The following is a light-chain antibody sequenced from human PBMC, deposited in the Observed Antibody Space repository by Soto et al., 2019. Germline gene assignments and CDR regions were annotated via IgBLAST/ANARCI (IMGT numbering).Light chain of an antibody. V-gene: IGKV1-39*01. Sequence: DIPMTQSPSSLSGSVGDRVTITCRASQSISNYLNWYQQKPGKAPKLVIYAASSLQSGVPSRFSGSGSGTDFTLTISSLQPEDFATYSCQQSYTTLFTFGPGTNVDIK. CDR3: QQSYTTLFT. J-gene: IGKJ3*01. CDR1: QSISNY. CDR2: AAS.